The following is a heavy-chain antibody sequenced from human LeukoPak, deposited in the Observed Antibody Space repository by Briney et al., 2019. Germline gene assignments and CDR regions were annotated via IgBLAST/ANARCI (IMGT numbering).Heavy chain of an antibody. V-gene: IGHV1-46*01. J-gene: IGHJ4*02. D-gene: IGHD5-18*01. CDR1: GYTFTSYY. Sequence: ASVKVSCKASGYTFTSYYMHWVRQAPGQGLEWMGIINPSGGSTSYAQKFQGRVTITRDTSASTAYLELIGLRSEDTAVYFCARRGAYSHGDLPAIDYWGQGTLVTVSS. CDR2: INPSGGST. CDR3: ARRGAYSHGDLPAIDY.